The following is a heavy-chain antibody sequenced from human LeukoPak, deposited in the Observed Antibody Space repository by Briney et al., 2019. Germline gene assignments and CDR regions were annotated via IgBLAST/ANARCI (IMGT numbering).Heavy chain of an antibody. J-gene: IGHJ4*02. V-gene: IGHV3-48*04. CDR3: ARVGLYYDSSGPYYYFDY. D-gene: IGHD3-22*01. CDR1: GFTFSSYS. CDR2: ISSSSSTI. Sequence: QTGGSLRLSCAASGFTFSSYSMNWVRQAPGKGLEWVSYISSSSSTIYYADSVKGRFTISRDNAKNSLYLQMNSLRAEDTAVYYCARVGLYYDSSGPYYYFDYWGQGTLVTVSS.